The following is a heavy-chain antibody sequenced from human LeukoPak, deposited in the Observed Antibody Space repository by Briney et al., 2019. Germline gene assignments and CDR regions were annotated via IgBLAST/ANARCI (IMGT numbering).Heavy chain of an antibody. D-gene: IGHD3-10*01. V-gene: IGHV3-9*01. CDR2: ISWNSGSI. Sequence: GGSLRLSCAASGFTFDDYAMHWVRQAPGKGLEWVSGISWNSGSIGYADSVKGRFTISRDNAKNSLYLQMNSLRAEDTALYYCAKASGLLWFGELNNWFDPWGQGTLVTVSS. CDR1: GFTFDDYA. J-gene: IGHJ5*02. CDR3: AKASGLLWFGELNNWFDP.